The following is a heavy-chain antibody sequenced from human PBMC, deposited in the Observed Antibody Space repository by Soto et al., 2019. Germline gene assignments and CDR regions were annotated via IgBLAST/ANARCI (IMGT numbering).Heavy chain of an antibody. D-gene: IGHD3-22*01. CDR1: GGTFSSYA. Sequence: SVKVSCXTSGGTFSSYAISWVRQAPGQGLEWMGGIIPMFGTANYAQKFQGRVTITADESTSTAYMELSSLRSEDTAVYYCARSRANYYDSRGYYYSTFDYWGQGTLVTVSS. CDR2: IIPMFGTA. V-gene: IGHV1-69*13. J-gene: IGHJ4*02. CDR3: ARSRANYYDSRGYYYSTFDY.